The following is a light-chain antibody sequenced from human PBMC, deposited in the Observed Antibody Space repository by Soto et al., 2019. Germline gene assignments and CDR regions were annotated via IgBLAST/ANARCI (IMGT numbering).Light chain of an antibody. Sequence: EIVLTQSPGTLSLSPGQGATLSCRASQSVSDNSLAWYQQRPGQTPRLLIYGASSRPTDIPDRFSGNGSGTDFTLTISTLDPEDFAVYYCQQYGSSPYAFGQGTKLEI. J-gene: IGKJ2*01. CDR1: QSVSDNS. CDR2: GAS. CDR3: QQYGSSPYA. V-gene: IGKV3-20*01.